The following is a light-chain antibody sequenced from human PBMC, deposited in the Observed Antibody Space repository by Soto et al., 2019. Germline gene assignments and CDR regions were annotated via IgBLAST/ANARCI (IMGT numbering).Light chain of an antibody. J-gene: IGKJ1*01. Sequence: EIVMTQSPATLSVSPGERATLSCRASQSVNSNLVWYQQKPGQAPRLLIYGASTRATGIPARFSGSGSGTEFTLTISSLQSEDFAVYYWQQYNNLPRTFGQGTKVEIK. CDR3: QQYNNLPRT. V-gene: IGKV3-15*01. CDR2: GAS. CDR1: QSVNSN.